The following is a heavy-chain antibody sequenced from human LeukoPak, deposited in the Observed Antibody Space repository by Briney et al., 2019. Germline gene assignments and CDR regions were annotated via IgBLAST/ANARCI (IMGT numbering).Heavy chain of an antibody. CDR3: ANPNWNDVDY. D-gene: IGHD1-1*01. CDR2: IRYDGSNK. J-gene: IGHJ4*02. V-gene: IGHV3-30*02. Sequence: GGSLRLSCAASGFTFSSYGMSWVRQAPGKGLEWVAFIRYDGSNKYYADSVKGRFTISRDNSKNTLYLQMNSLRAEDTAVYYCANPNWNDVDYWGQGTLVTVSS. CDR1: GFTFSSYG.